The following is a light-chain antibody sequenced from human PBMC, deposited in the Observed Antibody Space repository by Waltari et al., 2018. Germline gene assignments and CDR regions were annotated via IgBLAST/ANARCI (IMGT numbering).Light chain of an antibody. Sequence: DIVMTQSPLSLPVTPGEPASISCRSSQSLLHSNGYNYLDWYLRKPGQSPQLLIYLGSNRASGVPYRFSGSGSGTDFTLKISRVEAEDVGVYYCMQALQTPLTFGGGTKVEIK. CDR3: MQALQTPLT. J-gene: IGKJ4*01. V-gene: IGKV2-28*01. CDR1: QSLLHSNGYNY. CDR2: LGS.